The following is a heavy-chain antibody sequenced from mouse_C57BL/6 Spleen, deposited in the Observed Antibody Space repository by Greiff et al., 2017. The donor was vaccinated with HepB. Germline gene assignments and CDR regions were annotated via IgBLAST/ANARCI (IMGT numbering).Heavy chain of an antibody. V-gene: IGHV1-52*01. CDR2: IDPSDSET. CDR1: GYTFTSYW. Sequence: VQLQQPGAELVRPGSSVKLSCKASGYTFTSYWMHWVKQRPIQGLEWIGNIDPSDSETHYNQKFKDKATLTVDKSSSTAYMQLSSLTSEDSAVYYCACYDYDEYFDVWGTGTTVTVSS. CDR3: ACYDYDEYFDV. J-gene: IGHJ1*03. D-gene: IGHD2-4*01.